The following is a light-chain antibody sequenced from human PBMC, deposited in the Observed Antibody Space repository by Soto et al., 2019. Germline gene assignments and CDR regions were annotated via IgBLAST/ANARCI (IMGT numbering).Light chain of an antibody. J-gene: IGKJ1*01. V-gene: IGKV1-5*03. CDR3: QQYNGT. CDR1: QSISSW. Sequence: DIQMTQSPSTLSASVGDRVTTTCRASQSISSWLAWYQQKPGKAPKLLIYKASSLESGVPSRFSGSGSGTEFTLTISSLQPDDFATYYCQQYNGTFGQGTKVDIK. CDR2: KAS.